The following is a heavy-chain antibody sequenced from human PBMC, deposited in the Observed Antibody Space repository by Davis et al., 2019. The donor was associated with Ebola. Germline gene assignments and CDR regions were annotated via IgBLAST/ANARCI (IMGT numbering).Heavy chain of an antibody. Sequence: AASVKVSCKASGYTFTSYYMHWVRQAPGQGLEWMGIIYPSGGGTAYAHKFQGRVTITRDTSASTAYMELSSLRSEDTAVYYCASSERSGWPDFDYWGQGTLVTVSS. J-gene: IGHJ4*02. CDR3: ASSERSGWPDFDY. CDR1: GYTFTSYY. V-gene: IGHV1-46*01. CDR2: IYPSGGGT. D-gene: IGHD6-19*01.